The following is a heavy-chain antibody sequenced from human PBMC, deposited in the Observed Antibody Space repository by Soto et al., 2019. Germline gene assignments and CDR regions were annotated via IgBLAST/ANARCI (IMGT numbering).Heavy chain of an antibody. V-gene: IGHV3-11*01. CDR3: ARGDSSSWTNNWFDP. CDR1: GFSFSDYY. CDR2: ISSSGGTK. J-gene: IGHJ5*02. D-gene: IGHD6-13*01. Sequence: QVQLVESGGGLVKAGGSLRLSCAASGFSFSDYYMTWIRQAPGKGLEWVSYISSSGGTKYHADSVKGRFTISRDNAKNSLLLEIKSLRAEDTGVYFRARGDSSSWTNNWFDPWGQGTLVTVSS.